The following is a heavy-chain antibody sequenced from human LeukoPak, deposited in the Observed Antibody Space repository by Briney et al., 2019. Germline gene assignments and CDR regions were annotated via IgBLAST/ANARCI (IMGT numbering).Heavy chain of an antibody. CDR1: GGTFSSYA. Sequence: SVKVSSKASGGTFSSYAISWVRQAPGQGLEWMGGIIPIFGTANYAQKFQGRVTITADESTSTAYMELSSLRSEDTAVYYCASGAPKYCTNGVCYSDYFDYWGQGTLVTVSS. J-gene: IGHJ4*02. V-gene: IGHV1-69*13. CDR3: ASGAPKYCTNGVCYSDYFDY. CDR2: IIPIFGTA. D-gene: IGHD2-8*01.